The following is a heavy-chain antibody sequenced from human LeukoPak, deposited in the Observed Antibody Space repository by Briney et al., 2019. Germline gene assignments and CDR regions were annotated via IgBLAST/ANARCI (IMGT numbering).Heavy chain of an antibody. CDR3: MRPPRTMVWGAINGFDP. CDR1: GGSPSGYY. V-gene: IGHV4-34*01. J-gene: IGHJ5*02. Sequence: SETLSLTCAVYGGSPSGYYWSWIRQPPGKGLEWIGEINHSGTTNYSPSLKSRVNISVDTSKNQFSLKLNSVTAADTAVYYCMRPPRTMVWGAINGFDPWGQGTLVTVSS. D-gene: IGHD3-10*01. CDR2: INHSGTT.